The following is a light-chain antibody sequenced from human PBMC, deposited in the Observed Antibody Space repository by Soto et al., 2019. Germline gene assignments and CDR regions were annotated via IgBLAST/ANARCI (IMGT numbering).Light chain of an antibody. Sequence: DIQMTQSPSSLSASVGDRVTITCRASQNIGRWLAWYHQKPGKAPKLMIYDVSTLISGVPSRFRGSGSGTEFTLTISSLQPDDFTTYYCQQYNLHSPATFGPGTLVEIK. V-gene: IGKV1-5*01. CDR3: QQYNLHSPAT. CDR2: DVS. CDR1: QNIGRW. J-gene: IGKJ1*01.